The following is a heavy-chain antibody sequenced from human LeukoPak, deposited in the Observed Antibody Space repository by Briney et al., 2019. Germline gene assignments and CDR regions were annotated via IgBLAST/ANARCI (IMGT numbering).Heavy chain of an antibody. Sequence: PSETLSLTCAVYGRSFSDYYWTWIRQSPGKGLEWIGEINHSGATDYNPSLKSRVTISVDTSKNQFSLKVRSVTAADTAVYYCARRVRGVIISFYYYNGMDVWGQGTTVTVSS. CDR3: ARRVRGVIISFYYYNGMDV. D-gene: IGHD3-10*01. CDR1: GRSFSDYY. J-gene: IGHJ6*02. CDR2: INHSGAT. V-gene: IGHV4-34*01.